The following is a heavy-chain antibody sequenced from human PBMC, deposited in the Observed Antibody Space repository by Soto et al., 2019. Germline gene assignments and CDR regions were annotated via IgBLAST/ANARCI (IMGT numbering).Heavy chain of an antibody. CDR2: IIPFIGTA. CDR1: GFTFTKYY. CDR3: ARVVMTTVHASYYYGMDV. Sequence: SVKVSCKTSGFTFTKYYMHWVRQAPGQGVEWMGRIIPFIGTANYAQKFQGRVTITADESTSTAYMELTSLRSEDTAVYYCARVVMTTVHASYYYGMDVWGQGTTVTVSS. J-gene: IGHJ6*02. D-gene: IGHD4-4*01. V-gene: IGHV1-69*11.